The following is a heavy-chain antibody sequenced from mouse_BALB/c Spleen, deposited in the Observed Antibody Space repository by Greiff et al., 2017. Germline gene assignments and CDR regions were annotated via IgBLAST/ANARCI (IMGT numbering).Heavy chain of an antibody. V-gene: IGHV1-18*01. CDR3: ASPYYYGSSPFAY. Sequence: EAQLQQSGPELVKPGASVKISCKTSGYTFTEYTMHWVKQSHGKSLEWIGGINPNNGGTSYNQKFKGKATLTVDKSSSTAYMELRSLTSEDSAVYYCASPYYYGSSPFAYWGQGTLVTVSA. D-gene: IGHD1-1*01. CDR1: GYTFTEYT. CDR2: INPNNGGT. J-gene: IGHJ3*01.